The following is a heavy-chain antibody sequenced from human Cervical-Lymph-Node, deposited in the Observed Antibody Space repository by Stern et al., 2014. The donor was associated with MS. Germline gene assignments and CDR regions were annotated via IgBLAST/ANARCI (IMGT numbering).Heavy chain of an antibody. Sequence: EVQLVESGGGLVQRGGSLRLSCAASGFTFSSYVMRWVRQAPGKGLEWVSEISGSGGGTYYADSVKGRFTISRDNSKNTLYLQMNSLRAEDTAVYYCAKNRIAVDSWGQGTLVTVSS. D-gene: IGHD6-13*01. J-gene: IGHJ4*02. CDR3: AKNRIAVDS. CDR2: ISGSGGGT. CDR1: GFTFSSYV. V-gene: IGHV3-23*04.